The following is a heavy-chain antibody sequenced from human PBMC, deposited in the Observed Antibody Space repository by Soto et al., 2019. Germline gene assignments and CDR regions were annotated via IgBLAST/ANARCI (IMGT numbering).Heavy chain of an antibody. CDR2: IYYSGST. V-gene: IGHV4-59*08. CDR3: ARWKGSGAARQDYWFDP. CDR1: GGSISSYY. J-gene: IGHJ5*02. Sequence: SQTLSLTCTVSGGSISSYYWSWIRQPPGKGLEWIGYIYYSGSTNYNPSLKSRVTISVDTSKNQFSLKLSSVTAADTAVYYCARWKGSGAARQDYWFDPWGQGTLVTVSS. D-gene: IGHD6-6*01.